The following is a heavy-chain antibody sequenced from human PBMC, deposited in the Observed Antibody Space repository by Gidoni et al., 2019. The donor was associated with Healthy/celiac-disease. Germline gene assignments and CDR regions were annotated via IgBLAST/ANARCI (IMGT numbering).Heavy chain of an antibody. CDR1: GFTVSSNY. V-gene: IGHV3-53*02. CDR3: ARDRTGYDFWSGYLDGMDV. CDR2: IYSGGST. Sequence: EVQLVETGGGLIPPGGSLRLSCADSGFTVSSNYMSWVRQAPGKGLEWVSVIYSGGSTYYADSVKGRFTISRDNSKNTLYLQMNSLRAEDTAVYYCARDRTGYDFWSGYLDGMDVWGQGTTVTVSS. J-gene: IGHJ6*02. D-gene: IGHD3-3*01.